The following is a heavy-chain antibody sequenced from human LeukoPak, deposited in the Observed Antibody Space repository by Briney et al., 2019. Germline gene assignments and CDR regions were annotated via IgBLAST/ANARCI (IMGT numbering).Heavy chain of an antibody. CDR2: IWYDGSNK. J-gene: IGHJ4*02. CDR1: GFTFSSYG. D-gene: IGHD2-2*01. CDR3: ARVGHCSSTACFIDY. V-gene: IGHV3-33*01. Sequence: PGGSLRLSCAASGFTFSSYGMHWVRQAPGKGLEWVAVIWYDGSNKYYADSVKGRFTISRDNAKNTLYLEMNSLRAEDTAVYYCARVGHCSSTACFIDYWGQGTLVTVSS.